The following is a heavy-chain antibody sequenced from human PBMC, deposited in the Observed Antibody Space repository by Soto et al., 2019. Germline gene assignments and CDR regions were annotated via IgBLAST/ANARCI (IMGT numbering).Heavy chain of an antibody. CDR1: GFTFNDYY. V-gene: IGHV3-11*01. CDR2: ISSGGSSI. Sequence: QVQLVESGGGLVKAGGSLRLSCAASGFTFNDYYMSWIRQPPGEGLEWLSYISSGGSSISYADSVKGRFTISRDNARNALYLQMNSLRADDTAVYYCARDLLGGSDYWGQGTLVTVSS. CDR3: ARDLLGGSDY. J-gene: IGHJ4*02. D-gene: IGHD3-16*01.